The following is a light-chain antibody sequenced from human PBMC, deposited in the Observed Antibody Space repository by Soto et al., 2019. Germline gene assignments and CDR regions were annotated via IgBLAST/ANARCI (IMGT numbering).Light chain of an antibody. CDR3: QQFNSYPRT. CDR1: QGISSY. Sequence: IQLTQSPSSLSASVGDRVTITCRASQGISSYLAWYQQKPGKAPKLLIYAASTLQSGVPSRFSGSASGTDFTLTISSLQPEDFATYYCQQFNSYPRTFGPGTKVDIK. V-gene: IGKV1-9*01. CDR2: AAS. J-gene: IGKJ3*01.